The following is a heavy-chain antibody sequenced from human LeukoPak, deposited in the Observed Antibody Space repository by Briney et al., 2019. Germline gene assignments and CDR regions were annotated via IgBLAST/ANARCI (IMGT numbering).Heavy chain of an antibody. J-gene: IGHJ4*02. D-gene: IGHD2-2*01. CDR1: GYTFTNYG. CDR2: SSPYNGNT. CDR3: ARDPGQVVPAASPTHYFDS. V-gene: IGHV1-18*01. Sequence: ASVKVSYKASGYTFTNYGISWVRQATGQGLEWIGWSSPYNGNTNYAPKFQGRVTMTTDPSTNTAYMELRSLRSDDTAVYFCARDPGQVVPAASPTHYFDSWGQGTLVTVSS.